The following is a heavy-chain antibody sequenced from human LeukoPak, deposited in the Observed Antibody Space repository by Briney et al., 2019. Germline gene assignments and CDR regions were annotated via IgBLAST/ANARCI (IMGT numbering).Heavy chain of an antibody. V-gene: IGHV1-18*01. CDR1: VYTFTNYA. D-gene: IGHD2-15*01. CDR3: ARDVGEGFCSGGSCSDY. J-gene: IGHJ4*02. CDR2: ISAYNGNT. Sequence: GASVKVSCKASVYTFTNYAFSWVRQAPGQGLEWMGWISAYNGNTNYAQKLQGRVTMTTDTSASTVYMELRSLRSDDTAVYYCARDVGEGFCSGGSCSDYWGQGTLVTVSS.